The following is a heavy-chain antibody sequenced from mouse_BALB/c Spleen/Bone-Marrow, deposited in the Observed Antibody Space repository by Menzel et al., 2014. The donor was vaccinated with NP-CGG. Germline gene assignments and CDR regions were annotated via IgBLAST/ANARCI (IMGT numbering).Heavy chain of an antibody. Sequence: QVQLKHSGPGLVSPSQSLSITCTVSGFSFNTSGLHWVRQPPGKGLEWLGLIWADGSTNYNSALMSRLSISKDNSKSQVFLKMNSLQTDDTAMYYCARDGYYGYFDVWGAGTTVTVSS. CDR2: IWADGST. V-gene: IGHV2-9*02. CDR1: GFSFNTSG. CDR3: ARDGYYGYFDV. D-gene: IGHD2-2*01. J-gene: IGHJ1*01.